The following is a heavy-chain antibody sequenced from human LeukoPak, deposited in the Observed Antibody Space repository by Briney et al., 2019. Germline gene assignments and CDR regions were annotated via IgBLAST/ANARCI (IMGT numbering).Heavy chain of an antibody. D-gene: IGHD5-12*01. Sequence: ASVKLSCTTSGYTFTSYGISWVRQAPGQGLEWMGWISADNGKTNYAHKLQGRVTMTTDTSTTTAYMKLRSLRADDTAVYYCARRGYPVYYYYMDVRGKGTTVTISS. V-gene: IGHV1-18*01. CDR2: ISADNGKT. CDR1: GYTFTSYG. CDR3: ARRGYPVYYYYMDV. J-gene: IGHJ6*03.